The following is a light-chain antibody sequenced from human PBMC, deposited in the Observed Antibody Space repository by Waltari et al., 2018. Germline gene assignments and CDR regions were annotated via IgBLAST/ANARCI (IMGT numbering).Light chain of an antibody. CDR3: CSYIGR. J-gene: IGLJ1*01. V-gene: IGLV2-11*01. Sequence: QSALTQPRSVSGSPGQSVTISCPGTDRAFGDYPYVSWYQQRPAKVPTLILYDVSQRPSGVPDRFSGSKSGNTASLTISGLQPEDEADYYCCSYIGRFGTGTKVSVL. CDR2: DVS. CDR1: DRAFGDYPY.